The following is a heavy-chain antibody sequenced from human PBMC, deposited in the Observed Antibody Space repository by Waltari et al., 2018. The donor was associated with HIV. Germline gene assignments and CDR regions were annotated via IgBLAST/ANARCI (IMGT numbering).Heavy chain of an antibody. J-gene: IGHJ4*02. Sequence: LQESGPGLVKPSDTLSLTCSVSGATVSTDTSYWTWIRQPPGKGLEGLGYIFDVDKTDYNPSLKSRLTISADTSKNLFSLRLSSLTAADTAVYYCARALVDYGDYPWPLDSWGQGALVTVSS. CDR1: GATVSTDTSY. CDR2: IFDVDKT. V-gene: IGHV4-61*03. D-gene: IGHD4-17*01. CDR3: ARALVDYGDYPWPLDS.